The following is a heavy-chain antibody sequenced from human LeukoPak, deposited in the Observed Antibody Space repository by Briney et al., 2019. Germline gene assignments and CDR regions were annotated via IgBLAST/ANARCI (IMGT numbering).Heavy chain of an antibody. V-gene: IGHV4-39*01. CDR3: VTYHQRFDP. CDR1: GGSISSSSYY. J-gene: IGHJ5*02. CDR2: IYYSGST. Sequence: SETLSLTCTVSGGSISSSSYYWGWIRQPPGKGLEWIGSIYYSGSTYYNPSLKSRVTISVDTSKNQFSLKLSSVTAADTAVYYCVTYHQRFDPWGQGTLVTVSS. D-gene: IGHD2-2*01.